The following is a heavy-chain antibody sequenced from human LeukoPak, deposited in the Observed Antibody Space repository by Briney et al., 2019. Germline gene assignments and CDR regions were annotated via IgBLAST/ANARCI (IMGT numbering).Heavy chain of an antibody. CDR2: IHYAGKT. D-gene: IGHD6-6*01. J-gene: IGHJ4*02. CDR1: GVSISSYH. CDR3: AGEYSSSADF. V-gene: IGHV4-39*07. Sequence: SETLSLTCSVSGVSISSYHWGWIRQPPGKGLEWIGSIHYAGKTYYKPSLKSRVNIYIDTAKSQFFLNLRSVTAADTAVYYCAGEYSSSADFWGQGTLVTVSS.